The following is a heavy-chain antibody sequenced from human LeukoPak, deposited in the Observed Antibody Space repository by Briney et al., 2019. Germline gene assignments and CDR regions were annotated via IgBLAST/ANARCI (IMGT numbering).Heavy chain of an antibody. CDR2: ISYDGSNK. CDR1: GFTFSSYA. D-gene: IGHD5-12*01. Sequence: GGSLRLSCAASGFTFSSYAMHWVRQAPGKGLEWVAVISYDGSNKYYADSVKGRFTISRDNSKNTLYLQMNSLRAEDTAVYYCARDNSGYDYESWSFDYWGQGTLVTVSS. CDR3: ARDNSGYDYESWSFDY. V-gene: IGHV3-30-3*01. J-gene: IGHJ4*02.